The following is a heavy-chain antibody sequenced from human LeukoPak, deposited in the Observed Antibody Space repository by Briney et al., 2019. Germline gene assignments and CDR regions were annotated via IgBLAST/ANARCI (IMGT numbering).Heavy chain of an antibody. J-gene: IGHJ4*02. Sequence: ASVKVSCKTSGYTFTTCDINWVRQASGQGLEWMGWISSYNGNTNYAQKLQGRVTMTTDTSTSTAYMELRSLRSDDTAVYYCVRAGSYYNLAYAADNWGQGSLVTVSS. CDR1: GYTFTTCD. CDR2: ISSYNGNT. D-gene: IGHD3-10*01. CDR3: VRAGSYYNLAYAADN. V-gene: IGHV1-18*01.